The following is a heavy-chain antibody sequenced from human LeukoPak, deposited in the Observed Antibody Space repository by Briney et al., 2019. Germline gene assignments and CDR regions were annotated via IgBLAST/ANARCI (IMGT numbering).Heavy chain of an antibody. CDR1: GFTFSDYY. J-gene: IGHJ4*02. Sequence: PGGSLRLSCAASGFTFSDYYMSWIRQAPGKGLEWVSYISSSGSTIYYADSVKGRFAISRDNAKNSLYLQMNSLRAEDTAVYYCASAEYADSSPLDYWGQGTLVTVSS. CDR3: ASAEYADSSPLDY. D-gene: IGHD6-13*01. CDR2: ISSSGSTI. V-gene: IGHV3-11*04.